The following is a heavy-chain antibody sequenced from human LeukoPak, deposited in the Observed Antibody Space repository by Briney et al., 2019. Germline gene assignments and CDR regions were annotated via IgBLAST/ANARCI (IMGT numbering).Heavy chain of an antibody. CDR2: IYYSGST. Sequence: PSETLSLTCTVSGGSISSSGFYWGWIRQPPGKGLEWIGIIYYSGSTYYNPSLKSRVTISVDTSKNQFSLKLSSVTAADTAVYYCAREVVYYFDSSGYLDYWGQGTPVTVSS. CDR1: GGSISSSGFY. J-gene: IGHJ4*02. D-gene: IGHD3-22*01. CDR3: AREVVYYFDSSGYLDY. V-gene: IGHV4-39*07.